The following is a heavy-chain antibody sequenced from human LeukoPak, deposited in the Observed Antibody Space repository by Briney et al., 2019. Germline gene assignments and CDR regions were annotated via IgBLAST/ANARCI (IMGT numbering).Heavy chain of an antibody. Sequence: SETLSLTCTVSGGSIRSNSYYWGWIRQPPGKGLEWIGSIYYSGSTDYKPSLKSRVIISVDTSKNQFSLKLSSVTAADTAVYYCARGLGSSWFGHGGAFDIWGQGTMVTVSS. J-gene: IGHJ3*02. CDR2: IYYSGST. V-gene: IGHV4-39*07. CDR3: ARGLGSSWFGHGGAFDI. D-gene: IGHD6-13*01. CDR1: GGSIRSNSYY.